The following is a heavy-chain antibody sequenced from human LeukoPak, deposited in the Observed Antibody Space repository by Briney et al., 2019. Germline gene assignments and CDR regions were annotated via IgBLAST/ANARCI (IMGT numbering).Heavy chain of an antibody. CDR2: INPNSGGT. D-gene: IGHD2-2*02. J-gene: IGHJ5*02. V-gene: IGHV1-2*02. CDR3: ARAPYCDSSSCYTGHNWFDP. Sequence: ASVKVSCEASGYTFTDYYTHWVRQAPGQGLEWMGWINPNSGGTNYAQKFQGRVTMTRDTSISTAYMELSSLRSDDTAVYYCARAPYCDSSSCYTGHNWFDPWGQGTPVTVSS. CDR1: GYTFTDYY.